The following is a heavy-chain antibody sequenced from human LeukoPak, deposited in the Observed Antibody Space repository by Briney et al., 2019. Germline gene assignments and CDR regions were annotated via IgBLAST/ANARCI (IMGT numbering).Heavy chain of an antibody. CDR2: ISRDGTVT. J-gene: IGHJ3*02. V-gene: IGHV3-74*01. D-gene: IGHD1-26*01. CDR3: VREVGAPGSFDI. Sequence: GGSLRLSCVGSQFSFTNHWMHWVRQVPGMGLMWVSRISRDGTVTDYADSVKGRFAISRDNAKNTLYLEMNSLRGEDTGLFYCVREVGAPGSFDIWGQGTLVTVSS. CDR1: QFSFTNHW.